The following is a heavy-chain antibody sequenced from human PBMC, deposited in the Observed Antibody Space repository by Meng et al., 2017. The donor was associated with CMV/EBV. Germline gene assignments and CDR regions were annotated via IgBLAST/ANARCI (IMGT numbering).Heavy chain of an antibody. CDR3: ARGGLYIVATIGGFDP. CDR2: IYYRGRT. Sequence: KGWGHGRVTPAVTLSLTDAVSGGCFSSCYWSWIRQPPGKGLEWIGYIYYRGRTNYNPSLRSRVTISVDTSNDQFSLKLSSVTSADTAVYYCARGGLYIVATIGGFDPWGQGTLVTVSS. D-gene: IGHD5-12*01. V-gene: IGHV4-59*01. J-gene: IGHJ5*02. CDR1: GGCFSSCY.